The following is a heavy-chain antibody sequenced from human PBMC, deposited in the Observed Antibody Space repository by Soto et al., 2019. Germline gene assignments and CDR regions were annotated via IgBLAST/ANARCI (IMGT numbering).Heavy chain of an antibody. V-gene: IGHV3-53*02. CDR1: GFTVSSNY. CDR3: AGATGRY. CDR2: IYSGGNT. Sequence: EVQLVETGGGLIQPRGSLRLSCTASGFTVSSNYMTWVRQAPGQGLEWVSVIYSGGNTYYADSVKGRFTSSRDKSKNTLYLQMNSLRAEDTAVYYCAGATGRYWGQGTLVTVSS. J-gene: IGHJ4*02. D-gene: IGHD1-1*01.